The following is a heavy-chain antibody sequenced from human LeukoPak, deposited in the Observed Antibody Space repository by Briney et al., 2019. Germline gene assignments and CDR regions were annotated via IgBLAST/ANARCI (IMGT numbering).Heavy chain of an antibody. CDR3: VREARGYHYTYFDY. V-gene: IGHV3-13*01. Sequence: GGSLGLSCTASGFTLGSHDMHWVRQIPGQGLEWVAAVSSGFHAFFADSVQGRFTVSREDARNSLYLQMNSPRAGDTAVYYCVREARGYHYTYFDYWGQGTLVTVSS. CDR2: VSSGFHA. J-gene: IGHJ4*02. D-gene: IGHD5-18*01. CDR1: GFTLGSHD.